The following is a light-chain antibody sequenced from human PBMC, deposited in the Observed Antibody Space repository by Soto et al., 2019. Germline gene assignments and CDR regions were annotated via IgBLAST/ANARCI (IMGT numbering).Light chain of an antibody. J-gene: IGKJ1*01. Sequence: EIVMTQSPATLSVSPGGIATVSFRASQSVSSRLAWYQQKPGQAPRLLIFDASTRAPGIPDRFSGSGSGTEFTLTINSLQSEDFAVYICQQYDQWPPWTFGQGTKVDIK. CDR3: QQYDQWPPWT. CDR2: DAS. V-gene: IGKV3-15*01. CDR1: QSVSSR.